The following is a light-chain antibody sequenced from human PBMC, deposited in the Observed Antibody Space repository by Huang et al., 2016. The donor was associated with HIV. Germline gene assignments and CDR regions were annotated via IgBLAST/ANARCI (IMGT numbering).Light chain of an antibody. V-gene: IGKV3-15*01. CDR3: HQYNNWLLS. Sequence: EIVMTQSPATLSVSPGQRVTLSCRANRSVSTNLAWYQQRHGQAPRLLIEGSSTRAPGIPARVSGSGSGTDVSLTISSLQSEDFALYYCHQYNNWLLSFGGGTRV. J-gene: IGKJ4*01. CDR1: RSVSTN. CDR2: GSS.